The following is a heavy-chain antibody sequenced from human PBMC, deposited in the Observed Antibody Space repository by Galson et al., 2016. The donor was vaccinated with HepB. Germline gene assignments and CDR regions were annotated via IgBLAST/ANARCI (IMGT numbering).Heavy chain of an antibody. Sequence: SLRLSCAASRFTFSSHWMSWVRQAPGKGLERVANIKQDGSEKYYVDSVKGRFSISRDNGKDSLYLQMNSLRAEDTALYYCARFDYGDYNDAFDIWGQGTMVTVSS. D-gene: IGHD4-17*01. V-gene: IGHV3-7*01. CDR3: ARFDYGDYNDAFDI. CDR2: IKQDGSEK. J-gene: IGHJ3*02. CDR1: RFTFSSHW.